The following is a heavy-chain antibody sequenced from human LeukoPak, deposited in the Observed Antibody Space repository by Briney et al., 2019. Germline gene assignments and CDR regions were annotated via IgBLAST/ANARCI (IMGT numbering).Heavy chain of an antibody. CDR1: GVILSGSV. CDR3: TIGVY. Sequence: PGGSLKLSCAASGVILSGSVLLWVRQASWRGLEWVGRIRSKADNDATAYGASVKGRFTISRDDSRNTAYLQMNSLKTEDTAMYYCTIGVYWGQGTLVTVSS. J-gene: IGHJ4*02. V-gene: IGHV3-73*01. CDR2: IRSKADNDAT.